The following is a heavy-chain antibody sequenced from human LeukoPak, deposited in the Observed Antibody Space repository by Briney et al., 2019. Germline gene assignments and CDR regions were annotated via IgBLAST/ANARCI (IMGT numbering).Heavy chain of an antibody. J-gene: IGHJ6*03. D-gene: IGHD2-15*01. V-gene: IGHV1-2*02. CDR3: ANLGYCSGGSCYYYYMDV. Sequence: ASVKVSCKASGYTFTSYDINWVRQATGQGLEWMGWINPNSGGTNYAQKFQGRVTMTRDTSISTAYMELSRLRSDDTAVYYCANLGYCSGGSCYYYYMDVWGKGTTVTVSS. CDR1: GYTFTSYD. CDR2: INPNSGGT.